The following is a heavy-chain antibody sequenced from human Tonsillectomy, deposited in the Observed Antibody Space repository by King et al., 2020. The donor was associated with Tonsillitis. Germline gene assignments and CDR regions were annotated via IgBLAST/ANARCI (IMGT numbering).Heavy chain of an antibody. CDR3: ARYVSGSFDY. J-gene: IGHJ4*02. CDR1: VDSITSGDHF. CDR2: MYSSGTI. Sequence: QLQESGPGLVKPSETLSLTCTVSVDSITSGDHFWAWIRQPPGKGLEWIGDMYSSGTIFYNPSLKSRVTISGGTSENRFSLQLSSVTAADTAVYFCARYVSGSFDYWGQGALVTVSS. V-gene: IGHV4-39*01. D-gene: IGHD1-26*01.